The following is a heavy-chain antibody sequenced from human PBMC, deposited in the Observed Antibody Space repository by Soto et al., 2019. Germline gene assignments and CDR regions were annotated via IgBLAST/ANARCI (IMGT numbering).Heavy chain of an antibody. Sequence: QVQLVQSGAEVKKPGASVRVSCKAYGYTFTDYYIHWVRQAPGQGLEGMGGINTNSGGTNYAQKFQGRVTMTRYRSPNTAYVELSGLKSDDTAGYYCATLGDGAFDHWGQGSLVTVPS. CDR1: GYTFTDYY. J-gene: IGHJ4*02. CDR3: ATLGDGAFDH. V-gene: IGHV1-2*02. CDR2: INTNSGGT. D-gene: IGHD3-16*01.